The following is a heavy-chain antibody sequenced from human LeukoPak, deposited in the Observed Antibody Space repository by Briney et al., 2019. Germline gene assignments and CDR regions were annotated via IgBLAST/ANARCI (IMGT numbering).Heavy chain of an antibody. Sequence: GASVKVPCKASGYTFTGYYMHWVRQAPGQGLEWMGWINPNSGGTNYAQKFQGRVTMTRDTSISTAYMELSRLRSDDTAVYYCARAGLGYCSSTSCSRVVRYYYYYMDVWGKGTTVTVSS. CDR1: GYTFTGYY. CDR3: ARAGLGYCSSTSCSRVVRYYYYYMDV. J-gene: IGHJ6*03. D-gene: IGHD2-2*01. CDR2: INPNSGGT. V-gene: IGHV1-2*02.